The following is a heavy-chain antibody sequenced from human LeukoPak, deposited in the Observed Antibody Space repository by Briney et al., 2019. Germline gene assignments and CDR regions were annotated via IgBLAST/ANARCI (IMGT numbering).Heavy chain of an antibody. J-gene: IGHJ4*02. CDR2: ISGSGGST. CDR1: GFTFDDYA. D-gene: IGHD3-10*01. Sequence: PGGSLRLSCAASGFTFDDYAMHWVRQAPGKGLEWVSGISGSGGSTYYADSVKGRFTISRDNSKNTLYLQMNSLRAEDTAVYYCANRLYGSGSYRFDYWGQGTLVTVSS. CDR3: ANRLYGSGSYRFDY. V-gene: IGHV3-23*01.